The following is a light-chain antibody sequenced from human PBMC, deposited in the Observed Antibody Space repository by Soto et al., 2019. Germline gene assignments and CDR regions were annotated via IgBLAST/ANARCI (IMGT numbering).Light chain of an antibody. J-gene: IGKJ4*01. CDR1: ESVNNN. V-gene: IGKV3-15*01. CDR3: QQYNNWPLT. Sequence: EIVMTQSPATLSVSPGERATVSCRASESVNNNLAWYQHKPGQAPRLLIYFASTRATGIPARFSGSGSATDFSLTITSLQPEDFAVYYCQQYNNWPLTFGGGTKVET. CDR2: FAS.